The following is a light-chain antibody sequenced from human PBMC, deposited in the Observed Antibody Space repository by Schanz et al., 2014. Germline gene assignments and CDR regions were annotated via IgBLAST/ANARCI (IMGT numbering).Light chain of an antibody. J-gene: IGLJ1*01. CDR1: SSNIGAGYD. CDR2: DNN. V-gene: IGLV1-40*01. CDR3: GSYTTSINYV. Sequence: QSVLTQPPSVSGAPGQRVTISCSGSSSNIGAGYDVHWYQQLPGTAPKLLIYDNNSRPSGVPDRFSGSKSGTSASLAITGLQAEDEADYYCGSYTTSINYVFGTGTKLTVL.